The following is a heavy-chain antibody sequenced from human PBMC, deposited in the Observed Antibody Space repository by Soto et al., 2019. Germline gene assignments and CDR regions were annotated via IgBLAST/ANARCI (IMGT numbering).Heavy chain of an antibody. Sequence: PGGSLRLSCAASGFTFSDYYMSWIRQAPGKGLEWVSYISSSGSTIYYADSVKGRFTISRDNAKNSLYLQMNSLRAEDTAVYYCARDRTDCSSTSCFIPTYNWFDPWGQGTRVTVSS. D-gene: IGHD2-2*01. CDR3: ARDRTDCSSTSCFIPTYNWFDP. CDR1: GFTFSDYY. J-gene: IGHJ5*02. V-gene: IGHV3-11*01. CDR2: ISSSGSTI.